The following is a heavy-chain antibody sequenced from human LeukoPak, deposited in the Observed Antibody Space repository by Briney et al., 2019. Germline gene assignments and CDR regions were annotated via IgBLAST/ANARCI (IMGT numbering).Heavy chain of an antibody. CDR1: GFTFSDYY. J-gene: IGHJ4*02. CDR2: ISSSGSTI. D-gene: IGHD6-13*01. CDR3: AKDIKGGSSMYYFDY. Sequence: GGSLRLSCAASGFTFSDYYMSWIRQAPGKGLEWVSYISSSGSTIYYADSVKGRFTISRDNAKNSLYLQMNSLRAEDTALYYCAKDIKGGSSMYYFDYWGQGTLVTVSS. V-gene: IGHV3-11*01.